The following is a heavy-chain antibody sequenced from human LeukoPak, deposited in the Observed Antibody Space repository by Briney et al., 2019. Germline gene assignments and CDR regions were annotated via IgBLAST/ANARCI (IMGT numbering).Heavy chain of an antibody. CDR2: IYTSGST. CDR3: ASRGYTHNFDY. J-gene: IGHJ4*02. V-gene: IGHV4-61*02. Sequence: SQTLSLTCTVSGNSISSGDNYWSWIRQPAGKGLEWIGRIYTSGSTYYNPSLKSRVTISVDTSKNQFSLKLSSVTAADTAVYYCASRGYTHNFDYWGQGTLVTVSS. CDR1: GNSISSGDNY. D-gene: IGHD3-16*02.